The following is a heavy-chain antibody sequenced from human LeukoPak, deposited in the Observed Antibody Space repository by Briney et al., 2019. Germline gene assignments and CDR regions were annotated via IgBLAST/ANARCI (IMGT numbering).Heavy chain of an antibody. D-gene: IGHD5-24*01. CDR3: ARDVRMATISKTFDY. Sequence: ASVKFSCKASGYTFTSYYMHWVRQAPGQGLEWMVIINPSGGSTSYAQKFQGRVTMTRDTSTSTVYMELSSLRSEDTAVYYCARDVRMATISKTFDYWGQGTLVTVSS. CDR2: INPSGGST. J-gene: IGHJ4*02. V-gene: IGHV1-46*01. CDR1: GYTFTSYY.